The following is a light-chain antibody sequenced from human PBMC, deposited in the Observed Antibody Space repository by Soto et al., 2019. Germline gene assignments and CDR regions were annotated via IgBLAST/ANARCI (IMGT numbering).Light chain of an antibody. Sequence: DIQMTQSPSSLSASVGDRVTITCQASRDINNYLNWYQQNPGKAPKLLIYDASYLETGVPSRFSGSGSGTDFTFTISSLQPEDIATYYCQQYNSYPRTFGPGTKVDIK. CDR1: RDINNY. CDR3: QQYNSYPRT. V-gene: IGKV1-33*01. J-gene: IGKJ3*01. CDR2: DAS.